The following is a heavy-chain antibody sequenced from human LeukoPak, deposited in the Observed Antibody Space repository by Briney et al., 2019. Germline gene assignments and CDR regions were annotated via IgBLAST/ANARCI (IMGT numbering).Heavy chain of an antibody. Sequence: GGSLRLSCAASGFTFSSYAMSWVRQAPGRGLEWFSAISGNGSSTHYGDSVKGRFTISRDNSKNTLYLQLNRLRAEDTAVDYCAKLLRGVIVPYFDYWGQGTQVTVSS. CDR1: GFTFSSYA. J-gene: IGHJ4*02. V-gene: IGHV3-23*01. CDR2: ISGNGSST. D-gene: IGHD3-10*01. CDR3: AKLLRGVIVPYFDY.